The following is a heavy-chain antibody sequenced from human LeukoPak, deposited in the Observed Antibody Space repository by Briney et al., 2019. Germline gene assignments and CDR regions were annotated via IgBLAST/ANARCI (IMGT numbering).Heavy chain of an antibody. CDR2: ISSGGDKR. D-gene: IGHD2-2*01. Sequence: GGSLRLSCVVSGFSFSDEYMSWIRQAPGKGLEWVSYISSGGDKRLYADSVKGRFTISRDDAKNSLYLQMNSLRVEDTAIYYCARVRGSRNYAYADYWGQGTLVTVSS. J-gene: IGHJ4*02. CDR1: GFSFSDEY. V-gene: IGHV3-11*01. CDR3: ARVRGSRNYAYADY.